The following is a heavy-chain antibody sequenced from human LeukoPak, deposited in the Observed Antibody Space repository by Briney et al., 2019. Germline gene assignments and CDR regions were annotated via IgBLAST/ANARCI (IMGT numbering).Heavy chain of an antibody. CDR1: GYTFTSYG. J-gene: IGHJ4*02. V-gene: IGHV1-18*01. D-gene: IGHD3-22*01. CDR2: ISAYNGNT. Sequence: ASVTVSCKASGYTFTSYGISWVRQAPGQGLEWMGLISAYNGNTNYAQKLQGRVTMTTDTSTSTAYMELRSLRSDDTAVYYCARSENRYYYDSSGYKGLDYWGQGTLVTVSS. CDR3: ARSENRYYYDSSGYKGLDY.